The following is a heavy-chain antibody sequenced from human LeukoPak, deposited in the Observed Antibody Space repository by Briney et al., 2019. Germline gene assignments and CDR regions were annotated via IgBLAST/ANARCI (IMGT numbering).Heavy chain of an antibody. CDR3: ARDYTGTFDY. D-gene: IGHD2-8*02. J-gene: IGHJ4*02. Sequence: PGGTLRLSCAASGFTFSSYGMSWVRQAPGKGLEWVANINQYGREIHYLDSVKGRFTISRDNAKNSLFLQMNSLRVEDTAVYYCARDYTGTFDYWGQGTLVTVSS. V-gene: IGHV3-7*01. CDR2: INQYGREI. CDR1: GFTFSSYG.